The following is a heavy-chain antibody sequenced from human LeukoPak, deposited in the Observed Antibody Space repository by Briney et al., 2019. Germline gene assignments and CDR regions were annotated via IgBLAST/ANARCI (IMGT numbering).Heavy chain of an antibody. V-gene: IGHV4-61*02. CDR1: GGSISSGGYY. J-gene: IGHJ4*02. Sequence: PSETLSLTCTVSGGSISSGGYYWSWIRQSAGKGLEWIGRVYSSGTTNYNPTLESRVTISVDTSMNQFSLKVTSVTAADTAVYYCATHTGTYHSFDSWGQGTLVTVSS. D-gene: IGHD1-26*01. CDR3: ATHTGTYHSFDS. CDR2: VYSSGTT.